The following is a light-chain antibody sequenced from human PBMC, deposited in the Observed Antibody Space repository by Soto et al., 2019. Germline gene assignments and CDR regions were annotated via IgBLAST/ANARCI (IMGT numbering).Light chain of an antibody. CDR1: QDIAGF. Sequence: EMQVNKSTSSVSASVGERVTITCRASQDIAGFLAWYQHKPGRAPELLIRTASSLQSGVPSRFSGSGSGTDFTLTINNLQPEDSANYYFQPAYSFPITFGQGTRLEIK. CDR3: QPAYSFPIT. V-gene: IGKV1D-12*01. CDR2: TAS. J-gene: IGKJ5*01.